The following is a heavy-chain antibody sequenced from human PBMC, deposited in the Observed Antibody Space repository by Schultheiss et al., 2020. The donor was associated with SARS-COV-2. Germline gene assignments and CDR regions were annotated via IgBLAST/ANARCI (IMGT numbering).Heavy chain of an antibody. J-gene: IGHJ4*02. CDR3: ARDTSSWHRADY. Sequence: SVKVSCKASGYTFTSYGISWVRQATGQGLEWMGGIIPIFGAANYAQKFQGRVTITADKSTSTAYMELSSLRVEDTAMYYCARDTSSWHRADYWGQGTLVTVSS. V-gene: IGHV1-69*06. CDR1: GYTFTSYG. D-gene: IGHD6-13*01. CDR2: IIPIFGAA.